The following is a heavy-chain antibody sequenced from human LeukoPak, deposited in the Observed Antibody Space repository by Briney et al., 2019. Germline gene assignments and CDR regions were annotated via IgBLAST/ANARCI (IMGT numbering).Heavy chain of an antibody. CDR1: GYTFTSYG. CDR3: ASGKYSGSPFDY. V-gene: IGHV1-18*01. Sequence: ASVKVSCKASGYTFTSYGISWVRQAPGQGLEWMGWISAYNGNTSYAQKFQGRVTMTRDTSTSTVYMELSSLRSEDTAVYYCASGKYSGSPFDYWGQGTLVTVSS. J-gene: IGHJ4*02. D-gene: IGHD1-26*01. CDR2: ISAYNGNT.